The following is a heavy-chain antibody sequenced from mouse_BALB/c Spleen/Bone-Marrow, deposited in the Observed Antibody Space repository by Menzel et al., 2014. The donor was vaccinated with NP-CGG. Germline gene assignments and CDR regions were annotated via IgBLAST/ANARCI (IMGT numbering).Heavy chain of an antibody. Sequence: EVKLVESGGGLVQPGGSMKLSCVASGFPFSSYWMHWVRQSPEKGLEWVAEIRLKSNNFATHYAESVKGRFTISRDDSKSSVYLQMTNLRAEDIGIYYCTGWDYFDYWGQGTTLTVSS. J-gene: IGHJ2*01. CDR2: IRLKSNNFAT. CDR1: GFPFSSYW. V-gene: IGHV6-6*02. D-gene: IGHD3-3*01. CDR3: TGWDYFDY.